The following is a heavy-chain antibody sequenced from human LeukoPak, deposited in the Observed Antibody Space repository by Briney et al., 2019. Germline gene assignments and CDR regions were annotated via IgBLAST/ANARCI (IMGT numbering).Heavy chain of an antibody. D-gene: IGHD1-26*01. Sequence: GGSLRLSCAASGFTFSSYSMNWVRQAPGKGLEWVSSISSSSSYIYYADSVKGRFTISRDNAKNSLYLQMNSLRAEDTAMYYCARDLIVGSTITYYFDYWGQGTLVTVSS. CDR1: GFTFSSYS. J-gene: IGHJ4*02. CDR3: ARDLIVGSTITYYFDY. CDR2: ISSSSSYI. V-gene: IGHV3-21*01.